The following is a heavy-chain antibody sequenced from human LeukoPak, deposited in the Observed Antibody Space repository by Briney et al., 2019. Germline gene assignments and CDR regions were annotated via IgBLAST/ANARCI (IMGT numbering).Heavy chain of an antibody. CDR3: ARFLDIVVVPAATPDAFDI. D-gene: IGHD2-2*03. J-gene: IGHJ3*02. Sequence: GASVKVSCKASGYTFTSYGISWVRQAPGQGLEWMGGIIPIFGTANYAQKFQGRVTITADESTSTAYMELSSLRSEDTAVYYCARFLDIVVVPAATPDAFDIWGQGTMVTVSS. V-gene: IGHV1-69*13. CDR2: IIPIFGTA. CDR1: GYTFTSYG.